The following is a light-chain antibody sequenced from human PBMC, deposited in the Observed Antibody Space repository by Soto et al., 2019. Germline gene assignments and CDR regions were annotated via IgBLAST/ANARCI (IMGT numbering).Light chain of an antibody. CDR3: QSYDSRLSGSV. Sequence: QSVLTQPPSVSGAPGQRVTISCTGSDANIGAGFDVHWYQQFPGTAPKLLIYDTNNRPSGVPDRFSGSKSGTSASLAIAGLQAEDEADYSCQSYDSRLSGSVFGGGTKLTVL. J-gene: IGLJ2*01. V-gene: IGLV1-40*01. CDR2: DTN. CDR1: DANIGAGFD.